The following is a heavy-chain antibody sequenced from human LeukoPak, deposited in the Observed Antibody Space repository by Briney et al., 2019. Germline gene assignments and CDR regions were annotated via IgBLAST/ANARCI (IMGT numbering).Heavy chain of an antibody. D-gene: IGHD2-21*02. CDR3: ARPTYCGAACYYWFDT. V-gene: IGHV1-2*02. CDR1: GYTLSAYF. CDR2: INGNTGGT. J-gene: IGHJ5*02. Sequence: ASVTVSCKASGYTLSAYFMHWVRQAPGQGLEWMGWINGNTGGTNYAQKFQGRVTMTRDTSINTVYMELSGLRSDDTAVYYCARPTYCGAACYYWFDTWGLGTLVTVSS.